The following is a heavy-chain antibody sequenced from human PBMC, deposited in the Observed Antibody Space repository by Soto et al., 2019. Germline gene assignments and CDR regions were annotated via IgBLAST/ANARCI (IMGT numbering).Heavy chain of an antibody. J-gene: IGHJ6*03. CDR2: ISSSSSYI. Sequence: PGGSLRLSCAASGFTFSSYSMNWVRQAPGKGLEWVSSISSSSSYIYYADSVKGRFTISRDNAKNSLYLQMNSLRAEDTAVYYYAREGQQLATDYYYYTDVWGKGTTVTVSS. V-gene: IGHV3-21*01. CDR3: AREGQQLATDYYYYTDV. CDR1: GFTFSSYS. D-gene: IGHD6-13*01.